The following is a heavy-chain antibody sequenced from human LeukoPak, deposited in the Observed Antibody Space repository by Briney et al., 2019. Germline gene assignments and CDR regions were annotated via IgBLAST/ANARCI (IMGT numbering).Heavy chain of an antibody. J-gene: IGHJ4*02. CDR2: VWPDDSDT. CDR3: ARLVGGILRDTPRYFDY. CDR1: GYSFTSYW. Sequence: GESLKISCKGSGYSFTSYWIGWVRLMPGKGLEWMGIVWPDDSDTRYSSSFQGQVTISADKSTSTAYLQLSSLKASDAAMFYCARLVGGILRDTPRYFDYWGQGTLVTVSS. V-gene: IGHV5-51*01.